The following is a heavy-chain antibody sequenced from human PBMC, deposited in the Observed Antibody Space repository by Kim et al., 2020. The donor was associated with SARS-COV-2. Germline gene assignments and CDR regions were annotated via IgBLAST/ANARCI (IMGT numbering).Heavy chain of an antibody. CDR3: ASGDTSRWGYFYY. J-gene: IGHJ4*02. Sequence: DTGKGRFTISRDNAKNTVYLQMNSLGAGDTAVYYCASGDTSRWGYFYYWGQGALVTVSS. V-gene: IGHV3-74*01. D-gene: IGHD6-13*01.